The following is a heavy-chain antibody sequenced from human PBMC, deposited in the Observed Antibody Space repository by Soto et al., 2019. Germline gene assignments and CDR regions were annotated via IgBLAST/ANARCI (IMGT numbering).Heavy chain of an antibody. CDR2: ISYDGTKN. J-gene: IGHJ4*02. V-gene: IGHV3-30-3*01. D-gene: IGHD3-3*01. Sequence: QVQLVESGGGVVQPGRSQRLSCAASGFTFSSYAMHWVRQAPGKGLEWVAVISYDGTKNSYADSVKGRFTISRDNSRNTLYLQMNSLRTEDTAVYYCARDHSIFGVVVIPPDSWGQGTLVTVSS. CDR1: GFTFSSYA. CDR3: ARDHSIFGVVVIPPDS.